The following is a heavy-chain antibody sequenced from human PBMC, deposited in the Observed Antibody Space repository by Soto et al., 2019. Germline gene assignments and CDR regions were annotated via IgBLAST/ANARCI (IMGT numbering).Heavy chain of an antibody. J-gene: IGHJ5*02. Sequence: SGTPSPPCAVSGGSLSSGGYSWSWIRQPPGKGLEWIGYIYHSGSTYYNPSLKSRVTISVDRSKNQFSLKLSSVTAADTAVYYCARVPSPWGQGTLVTVSS. CDR3: ARVPSP. CDR1: GGSLSSGGYS. V-gene: IGHV4-30-2*01. CDR2: IYHSGST.